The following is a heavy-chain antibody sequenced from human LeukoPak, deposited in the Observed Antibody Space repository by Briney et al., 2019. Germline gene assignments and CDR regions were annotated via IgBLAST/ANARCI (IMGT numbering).Heavy chain of an antibody. CDR2: IKQDGSEK. CDR3: ATYIRFLEWLPR. V-gene: IGHV3-7*01. CDR1: GFTFSSYW. J-gene: IGHJ4*02. Sequence: GGSLRLSCAASGFTFSSYWMSWVRQAPGKGLEWVANIKQDGSEKYYVDSVKGRFTISRDNAKNSLYLQMNSLRAEDAAVYYCATYIRFLEWLPRWGQGTLVTVSS. D-gene: IGHD3-3*01.